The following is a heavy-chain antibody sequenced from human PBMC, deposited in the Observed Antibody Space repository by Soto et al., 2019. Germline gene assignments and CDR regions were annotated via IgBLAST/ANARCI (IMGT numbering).Heavy chain of an antibody. V-gene: IGHV3-21*01. D-gene: IGHD6-13*01. CDR3: ARDRSSPPRAFDI. J-gene: IGHJ3*02. CDR2: ISSSSSYI. CDR1: GFTFSSYS. Sequence: PGGSLRLSCAASGFTFSSYSMNWVRQAPGKGLEWVSSISSSSSYIYYADSVKGRFTISRDNAKNSLYPQMNSLRAEDTAVYYCARDRSSPPRAFDIWGQGTMVTVSS.